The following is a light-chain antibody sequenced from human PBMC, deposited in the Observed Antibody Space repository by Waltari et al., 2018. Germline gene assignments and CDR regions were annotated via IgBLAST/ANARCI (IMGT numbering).Light chain of an antibody. CDR2: STS. CDR3: QQFGDSPPSWT. V-gene: IGKV3-20*01. Sequence: EIVLTQSPGTLSLSPGERATLSCRASQSVSSSYLAWYQHKPGQAPRLLIYSTSSRATCIPDRFSGSGSGTDFTLTISRLEPEDFAMYYCQQFGDSPPSWTFGQGTKVEIK. CDR1: QSVSSSY. J-gene: IGKJ1*01.